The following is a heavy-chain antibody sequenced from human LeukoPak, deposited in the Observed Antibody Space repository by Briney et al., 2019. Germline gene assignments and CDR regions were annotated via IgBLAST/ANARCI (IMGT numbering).Heavy chain of an antibody. Sequence: GGSLRLSCAASGFTFSSYGMHWVRQAPGKGLEGVAFIRYDGSNKYYADSVKGRFTISRDNSKNPLYLQMNSLRAEDTAVYYCARFGLGKHIEVAGIPFDIWGQGTMVTVSS. CDR2: IRYDGSNK. V-gene: IGHV3-30*02. CDR1: GFTFSSYG. CDR3: ARFGLGKHIEVAGIPFDI. D-gene: IGHD6-19*01. J-gene: IGHJ3*02.